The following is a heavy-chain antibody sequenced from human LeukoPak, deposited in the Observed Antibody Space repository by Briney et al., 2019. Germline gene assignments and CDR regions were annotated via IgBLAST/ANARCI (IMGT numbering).Heavy chain of an antibody. CDR2: LSSDGRSK. J-gene: IGHJ4*02. CDR3: AREKYCTSTDCLHGRFYFNS. CDR1: GFTFRNYV. D-gene: IGHD2-8*01. V-gene: IGHV3-30*04. Sequence: GGSLRLSCAASGFTFRNYVIHWVRQAPGKGLEWVAVLSSDGRSKNYADSVKGRFTISRDNSENTLYLQMNTLRADDTAVYYCAREKYCTSTDCLHGRFYFNSWGQGTLVTVSS.